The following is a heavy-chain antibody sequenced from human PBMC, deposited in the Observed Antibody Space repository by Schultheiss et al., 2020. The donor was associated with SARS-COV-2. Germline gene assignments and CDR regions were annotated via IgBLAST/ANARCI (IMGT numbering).Heavy chain of an antibody. CDR2: IYHSGST. CDR3: ARERAGAITIFGVVTRYGMDV. J-gene: IGHJ6*02. V-gene: IGHV4-38-2*02. CDR1: GYSISSGYY. D-gene: IGHD3-3*01. Sequence: SETLSLTCAVSGYSISSGYYWGWIRQPPGKGLEWIGYIYHSGSTYYNPSLKSRVTISVDTSKNQFSLKLSSVTAADTAVYYCARERAGAITIFGVVTRYGMDVWGQGTTVTVSS.